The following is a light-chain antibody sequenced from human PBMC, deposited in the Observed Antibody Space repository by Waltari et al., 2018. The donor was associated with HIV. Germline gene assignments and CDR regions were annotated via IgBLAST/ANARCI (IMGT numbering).Light chain of an antibody. CDR3: QQYNNWPWT. CDR2: GTS. V-gene: IGKV3-15*01. CDR1: QTINNN. Sequence: EIVMTQSPATLSVSPGERATLSCRASQTINNNLAWYQQKPGQTPRLLIYGTSTRATGFPVRFSGSGSGTEFTLTISSLQSEDFADYYCQQYNNWPWTFGQGTKVEIE. J-gene: IGKJ1*01.